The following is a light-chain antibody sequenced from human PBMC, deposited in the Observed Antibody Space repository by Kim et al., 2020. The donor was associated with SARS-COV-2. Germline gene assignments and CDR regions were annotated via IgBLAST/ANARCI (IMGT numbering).Light chain of an antibody. Sequence: QSVLTQPPSVSGAPGQRVTISCTGSSSNIGAGYDVHWYQQLPGTAPKLLIYGNSNRPSGVPDRFSVSKSGTSASLAITGLQVEDEADYYCQSYDSSLSVVFGGGTQLTVL. CDR2: GNS. J-gene: IGLJ2*01. CDR1: SSNIGAGYD. V-gene: IGLV1-40*01. CDR3: QSYDSSLSVV.